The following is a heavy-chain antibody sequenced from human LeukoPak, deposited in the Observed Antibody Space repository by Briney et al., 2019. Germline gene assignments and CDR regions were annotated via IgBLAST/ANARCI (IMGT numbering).Heavy chain of an antibody. Sequence: GESLKISCKGSGYSFTIYWIGWVRQMPGKGLEWMGIIYPGDSDTRYSPSFQGQVTISADKSISTAYLQWSSLKASDTAMYYCARLDLGSHGIPNYFDYWGQGTLVTVSS. CDR3: ARLDLGSHGIPNYFDY. D-gene: IGHD1-26*01. V-gene: IGHV5-51*01. J-gene: IGHJ4*02. CDR2: IYPGDSDT. CDR1: GYSFTIYW.